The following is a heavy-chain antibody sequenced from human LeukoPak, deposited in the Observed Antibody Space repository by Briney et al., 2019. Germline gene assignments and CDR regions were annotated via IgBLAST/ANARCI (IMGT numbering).Heavy chain of an antibody. J-gene: IGHJ3*02. CDR3: ARGRYCTATTCSGGDAFDI. V-gene: IGHV4-4*07. D-gene: IGHD2-8*02. CDR1: GGSISSYY. Sequence: SETLSLTCTVSGGSISSYYRSWIRQPAGKGLEWIGRIYTSASTNYNPSLKSRVTLSVDASKNQFSLKLTSVTAADTAVYYCARGRYCTATTCSGGDAFDIWGQGTVVTVSS. CDR2: IYTSAST.